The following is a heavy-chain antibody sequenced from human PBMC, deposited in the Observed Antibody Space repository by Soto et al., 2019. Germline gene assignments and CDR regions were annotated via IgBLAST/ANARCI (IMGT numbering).Heavy chain of an antibody. D-gene: IGHD6-25*01. V-gene: IGHV4-4*02. J-gene: IGHJ4*02. CDR3: ARNPKKSRGSPSSFLDY. CDR2: IYHSGST. Sequence: SETLSLTCAVSGGSISSSNWWSWVRQPPGKGLEWIGEIYHSGSTNYNPSLKSRVTISVDKSENQFSLKLSSVTAADTAVYYCARNPKKSRGSPSSFLDYWGQGTLVTVSS. CDR1: GGSISSSNW.